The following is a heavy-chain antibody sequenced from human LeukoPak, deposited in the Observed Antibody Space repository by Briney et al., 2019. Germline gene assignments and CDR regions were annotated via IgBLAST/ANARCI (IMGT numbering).Heavy chain of an antibody. D-gene: IGHD3-3*01. J-gene: IGHJ4*02. CDR1: GFTFSSYS. CDR3: ARDFWSGPFDY. CDR2: ISSSSSYI. V-gene: IGHV3-21*01. Sequence: PVGSLRLSCAASGFTFSSYSMNWVRQAPGKGLEWVSSISSSSSYIYYADSVKGRFTISRDNAKNSLYLQMNSLRGEDTAVYYCARDFWSGPFDYWGQGTLVTVSS.